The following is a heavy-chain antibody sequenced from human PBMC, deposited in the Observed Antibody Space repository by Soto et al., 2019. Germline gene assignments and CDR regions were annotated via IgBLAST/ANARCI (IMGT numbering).Heavy chain of an antibody. CDR3: ARDYSSGWYGSGNSYHTGYYYGMDV. CDR1: GFTFSSYA. D-gene: IGHD6-19*01. CDR2: ISYDGSNK. V-gene: IGHV3-30-3*01. Sequence: TGGSLRLSCAASGFTFSSYAMHWVRQAPGKGLEWVAVISYDGSNKYYADSVKGRFTISRDNSKNTLYLQMNSLRAEDTAVYYCARDYSSGWYGSGNSYHTGYYYGMDVWGQGTTVTVS. J-gene: IGHJ6*02.